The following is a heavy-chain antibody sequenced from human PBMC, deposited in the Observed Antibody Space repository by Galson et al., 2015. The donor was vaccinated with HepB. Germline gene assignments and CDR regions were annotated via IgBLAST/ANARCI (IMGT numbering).Heavy chain of an antibody. CDR2: ISYDGSTK. CDR1: GFSFINYG. D-gene: IGHD4-17*01. CDR3: AKDSTHGDYGYFHH. Sequence: SLRLSCAASGFSFINYGMHWVRQAPGKGLEWVAVISYDGSTKYYADSVKGRFTISRDNSKNTLYVQMNSLRAEDTAVYYCAKDSTHGDYGYFHHWGQGTLVSVSS. V-gene: IGHV3-30*18. J-gene: IGHJ4*02.